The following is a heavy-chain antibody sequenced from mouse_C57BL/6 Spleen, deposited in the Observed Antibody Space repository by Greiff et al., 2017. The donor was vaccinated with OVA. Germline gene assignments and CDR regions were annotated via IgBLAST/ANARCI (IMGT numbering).Heavy chain of an antibody. CDR2: IYPGDGDT. CDR1: GYAFSSSW. CDR3: ARELRLRLSFDY. Sequence: VQLQESGPELVKPGASVKISCKASGYAFSSSWMNWVKQRPGKGLEWIGRIYPGDGDTNYNGKFKGKATLTADKSSSTAYMQLSSLTSEDSAVYFCARELRLRLSFDYWGQGTTLTVSS. J-gene: IGHJ2*01. V-gene: IGHV1-82*01. D-gene: IGHD3-2*02.